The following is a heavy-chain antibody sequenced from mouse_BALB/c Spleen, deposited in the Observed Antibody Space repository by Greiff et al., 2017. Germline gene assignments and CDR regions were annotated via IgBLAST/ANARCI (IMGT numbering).Heavy chain of an antibody. J-gene: IGHJ1*01. D-gene: IGHD1-1*01. Sequence: ESGPGLVKPSQSLSLTCTVTGYSIPSDYAWSCIRQLPGNKLGWMGYISYSGSTSYNPSLKSRISITRDTSKNQFSLQFNSVTTEDTATYYCARGPYYGSSYWYLEGGSAGTTVTVSA. CDR1: GYSIPSDYA. CDR2: ISYSGST. CDR3: ARGPYYGSSYWYLEG. V-gene: IGHV3-2*02.